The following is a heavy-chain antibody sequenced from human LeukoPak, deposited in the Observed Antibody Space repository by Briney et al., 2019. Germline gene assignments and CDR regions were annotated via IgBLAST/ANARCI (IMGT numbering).Heavy chain of an antibody. J-gene: IGHJ4*02. D-gene: IGHD1-14*01. V-gene: IGHV3-7*01. CDR1: GFTFSGHW. CDR2: INQGGSDK. CDR3: TRDRSRAEDD. Sequence: GGSLRLSCAASGFTFSGHWMCWVRQAPGKGLEWVANINQGGSDKYYVDSVKGRFTISRDNANNLLYLQMNSLRGEDTAVYYCTRDRSRAEDDWGQGTLVTVSS.